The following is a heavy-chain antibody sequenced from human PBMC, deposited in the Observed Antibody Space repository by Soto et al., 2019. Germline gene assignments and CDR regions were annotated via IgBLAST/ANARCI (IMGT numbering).Heavy chain of an antibody. CDR1: GFTFSSYG. CDR3: AKDPLYGDYDPPDY. V-gene: IGHV3-30*18. D-gene: IGHD4-17*01. CDR2: ISYDGSNK. J-gene: IGHJ4*02. Sequence: TGGSLRLSCAASGFTFSSYGMHWVRQAPGKGLEWVAVISYDGSNKYYADSVKGRFTISRDNSKNTLYLQMNSLRAEDTAVYYCAKDPLYGDYDPPDYWGQGTLVTVSS.